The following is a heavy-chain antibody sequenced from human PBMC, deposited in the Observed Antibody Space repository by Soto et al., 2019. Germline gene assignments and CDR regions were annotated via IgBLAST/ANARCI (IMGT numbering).Heavy chain of an antibody. J-gene: IGHJ4*02. CDR1: GYTFTSYD. CDR2: MNPNSGNT. D-gene: IGHD3-16*02. V-gene: IGHV1-8*01. CDR3: ARCSGINYDYIWGSYRFDY. Sequence: GASVKVSCKASGYTFTSYDINWVRQATGQGLEWMGWMNPNSGNTGYAQKFQGRVTMTRNTSISTAYMELSSLRSEDTAVYYCARCSGINYDYIWGSYRFDYWGQGTLVTVSS.